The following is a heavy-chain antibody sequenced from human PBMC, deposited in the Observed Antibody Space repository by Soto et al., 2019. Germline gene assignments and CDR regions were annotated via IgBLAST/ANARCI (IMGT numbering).Heavy chain of an antibody. CDR1: GGSIRSLYW. V-gene: IGHV4-4*02. Sequence: SETLSLTCAVSGGSIRSLYWWSWVRQPPGKGLEWIGEVHHSGSTNYNPSLKSRVTISVDKSKNQFSLKLSSVTAADTVMYYCARRDYYDSTGYYTYWGQGALVTVSS. D-gene: IGHD3-22*01. CDR3: ARRDYYDSTGYYTY. CDR2: VHHSGST. J-gene: IGHJ4*02.